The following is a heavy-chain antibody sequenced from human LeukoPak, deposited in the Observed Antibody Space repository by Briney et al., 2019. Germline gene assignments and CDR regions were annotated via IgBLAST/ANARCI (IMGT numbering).Heavy chain of an antibody. Sequence: ASVKVSCKASGGTFSSYAISWVRQAPGQGLEWMGGIIPIFGTANYAQKFQGRVTITADESTSTAYMELSSLRSEDTAVYYCASGYVVPAAPFDYWAREPWSPSPQ. V-gene: IGHV1-69*13. CDR3: ASGYVVPAAPFDY. CDR2: IIPIFGTA. J-gene: IGHJ4*02. CDR1: GGTFSSYA. D-gene: IGHD2-2*01.